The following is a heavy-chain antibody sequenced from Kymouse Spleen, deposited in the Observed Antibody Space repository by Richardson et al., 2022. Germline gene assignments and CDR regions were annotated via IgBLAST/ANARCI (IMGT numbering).Heavy chain of an antibody. V-gene: IGHV3-21*03. CDR1: GFTFSSYS. D-gene: IGHD1-1*01,IGHD1-20*01. CDR3: ARDWNDLYNWFDP. Sequence: EVQLVESGGGLVKPGGSLRLSCAASGFTFSSYSMNWVRQAPGKGLEWVSSISSSSSYIYYADSVKGRFTISRDNAKNSLYLQMNSLRAEDTAVYYCARDWNDLYNWFDPWGQGTLVTVSS. CDR2: ISSSSSYI. J-gene: IGHJ5*02.